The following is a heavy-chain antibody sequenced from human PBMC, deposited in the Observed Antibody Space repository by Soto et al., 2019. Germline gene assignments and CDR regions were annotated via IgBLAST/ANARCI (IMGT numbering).Heavy chain of an antibody. Sequence: GGSLRLSCATSGFNFNTNGMTWVRQAPGKGLEWVSSISASGSNTYYADSVQDRFTISRDNFRLTLDLHMNNLRAEDTAVYYCAKSGYSDPFEEYYFDYWGQGTLVTVSS. J-gene: IGHJ4*02. V-gene: IGHV3-23*01. CDR3: AKSGYSDPFEEYYFDY. CDR1: GFNFNTNG. CDR2: ISASGSNT. D-gene: IGHD3-10*01.